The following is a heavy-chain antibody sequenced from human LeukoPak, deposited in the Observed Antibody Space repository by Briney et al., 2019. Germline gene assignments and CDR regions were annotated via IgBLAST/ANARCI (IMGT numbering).Heavy chain of an antibody. CDR3: AKVRTGHYFDY. CDR1: GFTFSSYS. CDR2: ISSSGGST. D-gene: IGHD3/OR15-3a*01. Sequence: GGSLRLSCAASGFTFSSYSMNWVRQAPGKGLEWVSSISSSGGSTYYADSVKGRFTISRDDSKNTLYVQMNSLRAEDTAVYYCAKVRTGHYFDYWGQGTLVTVSS. J-gene: IGHJ4*02. V-gene: IGHV3-23*01.